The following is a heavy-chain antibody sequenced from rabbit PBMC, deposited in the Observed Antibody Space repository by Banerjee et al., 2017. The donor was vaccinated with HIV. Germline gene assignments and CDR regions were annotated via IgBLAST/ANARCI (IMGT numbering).Heavy chain of an antibody. Sequence: QSLEESGGDLVKPGASLTLTCTASGFSFSSSYWICWVRQAPGKGLEWIGYIDPVFGSTYYASWVNGRFTISSHNAQNTLYLQLNSLTAADTATYFCARYDQKTAWYFKLWGPGTLVT. CDR2: IDPVFGST. D-gene: IGHD4-2*01. CDR3: ARYDQKTAWYFKL. J-gene: IGHJ4*01. CDR1: GFSFSSSYW. V-gene: IGHV1S40*01.